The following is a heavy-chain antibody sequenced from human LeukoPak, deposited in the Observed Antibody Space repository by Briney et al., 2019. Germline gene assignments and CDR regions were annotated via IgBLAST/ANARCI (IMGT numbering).Heavy chain of an antibody. CDR3: AKEGSSGWYGEY. CDR2: ISYDGSNK. D-gene: IGHD6-19*01. V-gene: IGHV3-30*18. Sequence: GGSLRLSCAASGFTFSSYGMHWVRQAPGKGLEWVAVISYDGSNKYYADSVKGRFAISRDNSKNTLYLQMNNLRPEDTAMYYCAKEGSSGWYGEYWGQGTLVTVSS. CDR1: GFTFSSYG. J-gene: IGHJ4*02.